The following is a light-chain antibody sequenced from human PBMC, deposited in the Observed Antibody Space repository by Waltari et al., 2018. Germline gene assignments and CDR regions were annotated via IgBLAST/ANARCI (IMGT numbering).Light chain of an antibody. V-gene: IGKV3-15*01. Sequence: EIVMTQSPAPLSLSPGERAPLSCRASKSVTNNLAWYQQKPGQAPRLLIYRASTRATSIPARISGSGSGTEFTLTISSLQSEDFAFYYCQQYNNWPLTFGGGTKVEIK. CDR2: RAS. CDR3: QQYNNWPLT. J-gene: IGKJ4*01. CDR1: KSVTNN.